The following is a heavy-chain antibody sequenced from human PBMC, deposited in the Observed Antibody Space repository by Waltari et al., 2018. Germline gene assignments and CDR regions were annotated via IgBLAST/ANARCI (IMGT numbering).Heavy chain of an antibody. D-gene: IGHD2-2*01. CDR1: GFTFSSYS. V-gene: IGHV3-21*01. CDR2: ISSSSSYK. CDR3: ARDLLCSSTSCYSYSGMDV. J-gene: IGHJ6*02. Sequence: EVQLVESGGGLVKPGGSLRLSCAASGFTFSSYSMNWVRQAPGKGREWVSSISSSSSYKYYADSVKCRCTSSRDNAKNSLYLQMNSLRAEDTAVYYCARDLLCSSTSCYSYSGMDVWGQGTTVTVSS.